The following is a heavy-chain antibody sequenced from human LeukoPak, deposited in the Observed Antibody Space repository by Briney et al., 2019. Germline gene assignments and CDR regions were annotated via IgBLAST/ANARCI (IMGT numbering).Heavy chain of an antibody. CDR3: ARAATVTRVFDC. D-gene: IGHD4-17*01. Sequence: SETLSLTCTVSGGSISSYYWSWIRQPPGKGLEWIGYIYYSGSTNYNPSLKSRVTISVDTSKNQFSLKLSSVTAADTAVYYCARAATVTRVFDCWGQGTLVTVSS. V-gene: IGHV4-59*08. CDR1: GGSISSYY. CDR2: IYYSGST. J-gene: IGHJ4*02.